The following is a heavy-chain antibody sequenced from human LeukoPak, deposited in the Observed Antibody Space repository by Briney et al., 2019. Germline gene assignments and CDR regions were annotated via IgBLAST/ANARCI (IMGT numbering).Heavy chain of an antibody. CDR3: ARSEDGNWFDP. J-gene: IGHJ5*02. CDR1: GGTFSSYA. V-gene: IGHV1-69*04. Sequence: SVKVSCKASGGTFSSYAISWVRQAPGQGLEWMGRIIPILGIANYAQKFQGRVTITADKSTSTAYMELSSLRSEDTAVYYCARSEDGNWFDPWGQGTLVTVSS. CDR2: IIPILGIA.